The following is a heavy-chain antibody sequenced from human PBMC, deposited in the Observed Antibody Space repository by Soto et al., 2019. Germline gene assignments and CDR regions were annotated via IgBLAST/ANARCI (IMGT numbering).Heavy chain of an antibody. J-gene: IGHJ3*02. CDR3: ARALILTGYYIHDAFDI. Sequence: SDTLSLTCAVSGCSLSSYYWSWVRQSPGKGLEWIGYIHSTGSTNYSPSLKSRLTISIDTSKNQFSLRLNSLTAADTAVYYCARALILTGYYIHDAFDIWGQGTMVT. CDR2: IHSTGST. CDR1: GCSLSSYY. D-gene: IGHD3-9*01. V-gene: IGHV4-59*01.